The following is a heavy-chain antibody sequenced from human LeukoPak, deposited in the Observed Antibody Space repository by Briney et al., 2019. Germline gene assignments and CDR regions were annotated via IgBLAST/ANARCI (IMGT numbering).Heavy chain of an antibody. J-gene: IGHJ3*02. CDR2: IIPIFGTA. V-gene: IGHV1-69*05. CDR1: GGTFSSYA. CDR3: ASWQDGDYFAFDI. Sequence: ASVKVSCKASGGTFSSYAISWVRQPPGQGLEGLGGIIPIFGTANYEQKFQGRVTITTDESTSTAYMELSSLRSEDTAVYYCASWQDGDYFAFDIWGQGTMVTVSS. D-gene: IGHD4-17*01.